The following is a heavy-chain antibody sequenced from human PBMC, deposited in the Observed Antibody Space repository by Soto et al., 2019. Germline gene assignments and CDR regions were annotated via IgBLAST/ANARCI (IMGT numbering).Heavy chain of an antibody. CDR1: GFTFSSYW. V-gene: IGHV3-74*01. D-gene: IGHD3-22*01. J-gene: IGHJ4*02. CDR3: EKAFDYMIPTAY. Sequence: EVPLVESGGGLVQPGGSLTLSCAASGFTFSSYWMYWVRQAPGKGLVWVSRINGDGSYTSYAASVKCRFTISTHNAKNTLYLKMHSVRAAATALLYSEKAFDYMIPTAYGGQASLVSVSS. CDR2: INGDGSYT.